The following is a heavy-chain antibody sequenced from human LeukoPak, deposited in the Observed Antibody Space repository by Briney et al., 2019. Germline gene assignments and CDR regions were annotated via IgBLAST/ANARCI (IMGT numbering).Heavy chain of an antibody. CDR1: GDSISSGAFY. V-gene: IGHV4-30-4*01. J-gene: IGHJ4*02. Sequence: SQTLSLTCTVSGDSISSGAFYWSWIRQPPGKGLEWIGYIYYSGSTYYNPSLKSRVTISVDTSKNQFSLKLSSVTAADTAVYYCARGDDYGDSVWGQGTLVTVSS. D-gene: IGHD4-17*01. CDR2: IYYSGST. CDR3: ARGDDYGDSV.